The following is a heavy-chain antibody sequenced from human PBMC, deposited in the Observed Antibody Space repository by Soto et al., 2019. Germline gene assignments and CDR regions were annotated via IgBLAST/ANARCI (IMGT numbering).Heavy chain of an antibody. V-gene: IGHV3-33*01. CDR3: ARESDRTPSSSWYAD. CDR2: IWYDGSNK. CDR1: GFTFSSYG. D-gene: IGHD6-13*01. J-gene: IGHJ4*02. Sequence: PGGSLRLSCAASGFTFSSYGMHWVRQAPGKGLEWVAVIWYDGSNKYYADSVKGRFTISRDNSKNTLYLQMNSLRAEDTAVYYCARESDRTPSSSWYADWGQGTLVTVSS.